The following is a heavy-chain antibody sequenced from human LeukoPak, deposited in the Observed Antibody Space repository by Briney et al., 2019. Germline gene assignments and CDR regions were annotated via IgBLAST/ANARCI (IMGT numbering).Heavy chain of an antibody. V-gene: IGHV3-23*01. CDR2: ISGSGGST. CDR3: AKGSGSYRFDY. CDR1: GFTSSNYA. D-gene: IGHD1-26*01. Sequence: PGGSLRLSCAASGFTSSNYAMSWVRQAPGKGLEWVSGISGSGGSTYYADSVKGRFTISRDNSKNTLFLQMNSLRAEDTAVYYCAKGSGSYRFDYWGQGTLVTVSS. J-gene: IGHJ4*02.